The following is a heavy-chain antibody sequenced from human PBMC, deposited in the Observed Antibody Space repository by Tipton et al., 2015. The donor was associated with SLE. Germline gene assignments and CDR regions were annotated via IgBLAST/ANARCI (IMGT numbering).Heavy chain of an antibody. Sequence: LRLSCSVSGDSITSDNYYWIWIRQPAGKGLEWIGRVYSSGNTNYNPSLKSRVTISVDTSENQFSLRLSSVTAADTALYYCAGSPFYDFWRNSWGQGTLVSVSS. V-gene: IGHV4-61*02. CDR3: AGSPFYDFWRNS. D-gene: IGHD3-3*01. CDR1: GDSITSDNYY. J-gene: IGHJ5*02. CDR2: VYSSGNT.